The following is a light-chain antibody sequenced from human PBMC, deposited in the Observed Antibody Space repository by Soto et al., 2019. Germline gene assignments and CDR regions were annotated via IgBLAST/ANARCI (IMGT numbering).Light chain of an antibody. Sequence: DIQLTQSPSSLAAFVGDRVTITCRASRSIGNDLNWYQQKPGKAPKLLIYSASSLQSGVPSRFNGSGSGTDFTLTIRSLQPEDFATYFCQQSLSSPPTFGGGTNVEI. J-gene: IGKJ4*01. CDR3: QQSLSSPPT. V-gene: IGKV1-39*01. CDR1: RSIGND. CDR2: SAS.